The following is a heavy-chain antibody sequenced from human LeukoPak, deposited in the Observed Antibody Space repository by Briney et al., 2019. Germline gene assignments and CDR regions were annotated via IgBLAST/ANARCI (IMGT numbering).Heavy chain of an antibody. CDR2: IYSDGST. J-gene: IGHJ5*02. Sequence: SETLSLTCTVSGASISSYYWIWIRQPQGKGLEWVGHIYSDGSTNYNPSLKSRVTISVDTSKTQFSLNLSSVTAADTAVYYCARGAVAGKMSWFDPWGQGTLVTVSS. D-gene: IGHD6-19*01. V-gene: IGHV4-59*01. CDR3: ARGAVAGKMSWFDP. CDR1: GASISSYY.